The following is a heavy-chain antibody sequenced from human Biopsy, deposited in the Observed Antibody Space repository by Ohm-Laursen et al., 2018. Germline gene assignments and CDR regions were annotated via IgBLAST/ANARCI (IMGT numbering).Heavy chain of an antibody. D-gene: IGHD3-9*01. CDR1: GGTFSNYG. CDR2: NIPILGTG. Sequence: SVKVSCKAPGGTFSNYGVNWVRQAPGQGLEWLGGNIPILGTGNYAQKFQDRVTVAADTTTSTATMELRSLRSDDTAVYYCATKLTGYFHHWGQGILVIVSS. V-gene: IGHV1-69*06. CDR3: ATKLTGYFHH. J-gene: IGHJ1*01.